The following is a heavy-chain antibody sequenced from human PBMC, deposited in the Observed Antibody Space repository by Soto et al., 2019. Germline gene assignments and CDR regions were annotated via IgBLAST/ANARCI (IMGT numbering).Heavy chain of an antibody. CDR2: ITSSSTYI. Sequence: GGPLRLSCVASGFTFRAYSMSWVRQAPGQGLEWVSSITSSSTYIYYTRSVEGRFTISRDDAKNSLHLQMNSLRAEDTAVYYCARDLLEGYGHARQPDYWGQGTLVTVYS. CDR3: ARDLLEGYGHARQPDY. V-gene: IGHV3-21*06. CDR1: GFTFRAYS. D-gene: IGHD5-18*01. J-gene: IGHJ4*02.